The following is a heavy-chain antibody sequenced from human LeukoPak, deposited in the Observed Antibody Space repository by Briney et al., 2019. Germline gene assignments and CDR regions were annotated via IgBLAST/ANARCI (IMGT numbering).Heavy chain of an antibody. D-gene: IGHD2-21*01. J-gene: IGHJ5*01. CDR1: GFSFGNYA. V-gene: IGHV3-23*01. CDR3: VKDPRDTYGTNWFVS. Sequence: GGSLRLSCVASGFSFGNYAMSWVRQAPGKGQQWASQISGTGGATWYAGFARDRFTISRDNSKKPLYLQMSGLRVEDTAMYYCVKDPRDTYGTNWFVSWGQGTLLIVSS. CDR2: ISGTGGAT.